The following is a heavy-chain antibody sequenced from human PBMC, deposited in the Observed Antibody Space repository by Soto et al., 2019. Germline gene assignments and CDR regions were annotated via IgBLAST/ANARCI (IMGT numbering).Heavy chain of an antibody. Sequence: GGSLRLSCAASGFTFDDYAMHWVRQAPGKGLEWVSGISWNSGSIGYADSVKGRFTISRDNAKNSLYLQMNSLRAEDTVLYYCAKDIVAGYYYGMDVWGQGTTVTVS. V-gene: IGHV3-9*01. D-gene: IGHD6-19*01. CDR3: AKDIVAGYYYGMDV. CDR2: ISWNSGSI. CDR1: GFTFDDYA. J-gene: IGHJ6*02.